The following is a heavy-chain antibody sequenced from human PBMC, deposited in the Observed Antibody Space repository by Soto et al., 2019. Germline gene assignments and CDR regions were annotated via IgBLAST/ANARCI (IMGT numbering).Heavy chain of an antibody. CDR3: ATGRGSGGFDS. CDR2: SIPIFGTA. V-gene: IGHV1-69*01. Sequence: QVQLVQSGTEVKKPGSSVRVSCKASGGTSNRFAFSWVRQAPGQGLEWMGGSIPIFGTANYAPRFQGRATITADESTNTGYMELSGLRSDDTATYYCATGRGSGGFDSWGQGSQVLVSS. D-gene: IGHD3-16*01. CDR1: GGTSNRFA. J-gene: IGHJ4*02.